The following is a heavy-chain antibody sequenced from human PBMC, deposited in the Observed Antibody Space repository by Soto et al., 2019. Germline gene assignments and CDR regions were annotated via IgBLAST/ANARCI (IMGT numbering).Heavy chain of an antibody. V-gene: IGHV3-21*01. CDR2: ISSSSSYI. Sequence: GGSLRLSCAASGFTFGSYSMNWVRQAPGKGLEWVSSISSSSSYIYYADSVKGRFTISRDNAKNSLYLQMNSLRAEDTAVYYCARLKTSSLDYWGQGTLVTVSS. CDR3: ARLKTSSLDY. CDR1: GFTFGSYS. J-gene: IGHJ4*02. D-gene: IGHD2-2*01.